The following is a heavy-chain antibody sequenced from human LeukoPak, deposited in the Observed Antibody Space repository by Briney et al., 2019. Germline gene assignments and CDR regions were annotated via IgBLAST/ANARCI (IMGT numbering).Heavy chain of an antibody. CDR2: ISGSGAST. V-gene: IGHV3-23*01. Sequence: GGSLRLSCAASGFTFSSHAMSWVRQAPGKGLEWVSRISGSGASTYYADSVKGRFTISRDNAKNSLYLQMNSLRAEDTAVYYCARAKHPFIVVVPAATYYFDYWGQGTLVTVSS. CDR1: GFTFSSHA. D-gene: IGHD2-2*01. J-gene: IGHJ4*02. CDR3: ARAKHPFIVVVPAATYYFDY.